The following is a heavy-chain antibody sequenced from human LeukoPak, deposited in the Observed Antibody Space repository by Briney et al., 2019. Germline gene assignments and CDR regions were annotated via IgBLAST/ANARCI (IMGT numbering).Heavy chain of an antibody. CDR3: ASYRGYSSSYFDY. V-gene: IGHV1-69*13. D-gene: IGHD6-13*01. CDR2: IISIFGTA. CDR1: GGTFSSYA. J-gene: IGHJ4*02. Sequence: ASVKVSCKASGGTFSSYAISWVRQAPGQGLEWMGGIISIFGTANYAQKFQGRVTITADESTSTAYMELSSLRSEDTAVYYCASYRGYSSSYFDYWGQGTLVTVSS.